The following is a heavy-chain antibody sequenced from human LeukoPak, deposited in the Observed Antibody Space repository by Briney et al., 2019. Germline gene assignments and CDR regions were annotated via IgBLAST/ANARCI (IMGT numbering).Heavy chain of an antibody. Sequence: SVKVSCKASGGTFSSYAISWVRQAPGQRLEWMGRIIPILGIANYAQKFQGRVTITADKSTSTAYMELSSLRSEDTAVYYCARSLEAGEALMIDALDIWGQGTMVTVSS. CDR2: IIPILGIA. CDR1: GGTFSSYA. CDR3: ARSLEAGEALMIDALDI. D-gene: IGHD3-16*01. V-gene: IGHV1-69*04. J-gene: IGHJ3*02.